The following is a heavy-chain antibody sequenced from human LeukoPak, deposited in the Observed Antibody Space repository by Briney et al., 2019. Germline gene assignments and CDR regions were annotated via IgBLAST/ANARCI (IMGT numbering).Heavy chain of an antibody. CDR2: SSAYKGNT. Sequence: ASVKVSFKASGYTFTSYGSSWVRQARGQGLDWMGWSSAYKGNTNYAQKLQGRVTMTTDTSTSTAYMELSSLRSEDTAVYYCARDLYYDSSGSSGGSDYWGQGPMVTVSS. V-gene: IGHV1-18*01. D-gene: IGHD3-22*01. CDR3: ARDLYYDSSGSSGGSDY. CDR1: GYTFTSYG. J-gene: IGHJ4*02.